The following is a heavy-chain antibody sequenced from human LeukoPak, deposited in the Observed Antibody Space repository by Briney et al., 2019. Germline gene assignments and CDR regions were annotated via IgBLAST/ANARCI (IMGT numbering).Heavy chain of an antibody. Sequence: GGSQRLSCEASGFTFSTYVMSWVRQAPGKGLECFSSISGSGGTTYYADSVKGRFTNSRDNSKKTVYLQMSSLTVKDTAIYYCAKEKLRYYDYWGQGALVTVSS. J-gene: IGHJ4*02. CDR1: GFTFSTYV. CDR2: ISGSGGTT. V-gene: IGHV3-23*01. D-gene: IGHD3-16*01. CDR3: AKEKLRYYDY.